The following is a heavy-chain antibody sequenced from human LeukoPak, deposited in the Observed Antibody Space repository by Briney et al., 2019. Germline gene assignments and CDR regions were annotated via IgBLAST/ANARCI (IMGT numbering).Heavy chain of an antibody. CDR2: IYTSGST. CDR1: GGSSSSGSYY. V-gene: IGHV4-61*02. CDR3: AREGDLWSGYYTGIDY. Sequence: SQTLSLXCTVSGGSSSSGSYYWSWIRQPAGKGLEWIGRIYTSGSTNYNPSLKSRVIISVDTSKNQFSLKLSSVTAADTAVYYCAREGDLWSGYYTGIDYWGQGTLVTVSS. D-gene: IGHD3-3*01. J-gene: IGHJ4*02.